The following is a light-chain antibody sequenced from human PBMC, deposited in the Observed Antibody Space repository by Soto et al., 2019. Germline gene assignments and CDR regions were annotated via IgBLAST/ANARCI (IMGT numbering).Light chain of an antibody. V-gene: IGKV1-27*01. CDR1: QGISNY. CDR2: AAS. CDR3: QKYSGAPPFT. Sequence: DIQMTQSPSSLSASLGDRVTITCRASQGISNYLAWYQQKPGKIPKLLIYAASTLQSGVPSRFSGSGSGTDFTLTITSLQPEDVATYYCQKYSGAPPFTFGPGTKVDIK. J-gene: IGKJ3*01.